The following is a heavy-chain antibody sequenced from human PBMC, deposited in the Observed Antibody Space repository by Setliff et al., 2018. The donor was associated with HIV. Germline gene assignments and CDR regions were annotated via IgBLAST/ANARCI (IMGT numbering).Heavy chain of an antibody. D-gene: IGHD3-16*01. CDR2: AYHSGRT. CDR3: VHSLLGAPMVDY. Sequence: KTSETLSLTCAVSGYAITSGYSWGWIRQSPGKGLEGIGNAYHSGRTYYNPSLKSRVAMSLDTSRNQFSLRLNSVTAADTAMYYCVHSLLGAPMVDYWGQGTLVTDSS. CDR1: GYAITSGYS. J-gene: IGHJ4*02. V-gene: IGHV4-38-2*01.